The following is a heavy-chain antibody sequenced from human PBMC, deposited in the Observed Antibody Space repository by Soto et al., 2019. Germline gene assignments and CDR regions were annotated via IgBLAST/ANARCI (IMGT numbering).Heavy chain of an antibody. CDR2: LVPQFGTP. D-gene: IGHD5-18*01. J-gene: IGHJ4*02. V-gene: IGHV1-69*01. Sequence: QVQLVQSGAEVKKPWSSVKVSCLASRGTFNRYAINWVRQAPGHGLEWLGALVPQFGTPNYAQKFQDRVTIVADDSTNSNSMEWRGLTFDDTAVYYGAQKNRDTPMVPFDVWGQGTLVTVSS. CDR1: RGTFNRYA. CDR3: AQKNRDTPMVPFDV.